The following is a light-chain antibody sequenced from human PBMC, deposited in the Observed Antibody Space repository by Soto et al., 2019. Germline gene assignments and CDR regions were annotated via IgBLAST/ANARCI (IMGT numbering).Light chain of an antibody. CDR3: QQYHTRPLT. J-gene: IGKJ4*01. V-gene: IGKV3-15*01. CDR1: QSVSSN. Sequence: EIVMTQSPATLSVSPGERATLSCRASQSVSSNLAWFQQKPGQAPRLLMYAASTRATGIAARFSGSGSGTEFTLTIRSLQSEDFAVYYCQQYHTRPLTFGGGTKVEIK. CDR2: AAS.